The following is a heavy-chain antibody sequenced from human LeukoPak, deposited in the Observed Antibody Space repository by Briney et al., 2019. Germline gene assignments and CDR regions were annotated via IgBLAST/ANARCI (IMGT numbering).Heavy chain of an antibody. CDR1: GFTFSSYS. V-gene: IGHV3-21*01. CDR3: AKEWSEDIVVVVAATDAFDI. Sequence: PGGSLRLSCVASGFTFSSYSMNWVRQAPGKGLEWVSSISSSSSYIYYADSVKGRFTISRDNAKNSLNLQMNSLRAEDAAVYYCAKEWSEDIVVVVAATDAFDIWGQGTMVTVSS. J-gene: IGHJ3*02. D-gene: IGHD2-15*01. CDR2: ISSSSSYI.